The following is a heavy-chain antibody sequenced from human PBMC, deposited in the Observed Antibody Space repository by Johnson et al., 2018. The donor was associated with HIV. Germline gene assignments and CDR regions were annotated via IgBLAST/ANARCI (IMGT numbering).Heavy chain of an antibody. CDR2: IDTAGDT. D-gene: IGHD3-3*01. CDR3: ASGAYYDVWSGLAHAFDI. V-gene: IGHV3-13*01. Sequence: VQLVESGGGLVQPGGSLRLSCAASGFTFSSYDMHWVRQATGKGLEWVSAIDTAGDTYYPGYVKGRFSIVCENAKNSLYLQINSLRTEDEAVSYCASGAYYDVWSGLAHAFDIWGQGTMVTVSS. J-gene: IGHJ3*02. CDR1: GFTFSSYD.